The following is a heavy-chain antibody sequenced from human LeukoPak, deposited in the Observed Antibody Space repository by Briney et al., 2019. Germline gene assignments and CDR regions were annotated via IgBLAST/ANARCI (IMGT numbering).Heavy chain of an antibody. CDR1: GFTFSSHS. D-gene: IGHD5-18*01. CDR3: ARGKQRGYSYGYGDY. J-gene: IGHJ4*02. CDR2: ISSSSSYI. V-gene: IGHV3-21*01. Sequence: GGSLRLSCAASGFTFSSHSMNWARQAPGKGLEWVSSISSSSSYIYYADSVKGRFTISRDNAKNSLYLQMNSLRAEDTAVYYCARGKQRGYSYGYGDYWGQGTLVTVSS.